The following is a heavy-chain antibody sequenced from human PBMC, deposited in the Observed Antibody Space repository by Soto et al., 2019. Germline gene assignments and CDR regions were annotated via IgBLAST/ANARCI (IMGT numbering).Heavy chain of an antibody. D-gene: IGHD3-22*01. V-gene: IGHV4-31*03. Sequence: PSQTLSLSCCVSGGSISSSGDYCTWIRQHPGKGLEWIGYVYYSGSTYYNPSLKSRVTISVDTSRNQFSLNLRSVTAADTAVYYCALDRGGYYPFDHWGPGTLGTAS. CDR3: ALDRGGYYPFDH. CDR1: GGSISSSGDY. J-gene: IGHJ4*01. CDR2: VYYSGST.